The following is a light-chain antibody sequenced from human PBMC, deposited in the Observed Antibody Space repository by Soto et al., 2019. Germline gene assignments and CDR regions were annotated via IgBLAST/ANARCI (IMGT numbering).Light chain of an antibody. CDR3: CSYIGNYIYV. Sequence: QSALTQPRSVSGSPGQSVAISCTGTSSNFVGDKYVAWYQQHPGKAPRLVIFDVNKRPSGVPDRFSGSKSGNTASLTISGLQAEDEADYYCCSYIGNYIYVFGTGTKVTVL. V-gene: IGLV2-11*01. CDR2: DVN. J-gene: IGLJ1*01. CDR1: SSNFVGDKY.